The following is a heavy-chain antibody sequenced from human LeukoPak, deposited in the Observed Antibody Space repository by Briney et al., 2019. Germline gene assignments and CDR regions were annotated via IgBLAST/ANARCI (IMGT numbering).Heavy chain of an antibody. J-gene: IGHJ5*02. V-gene: IGHV3-48*02. CDR2: ISSGSTTI. CDR1: GFTFSSYS. Sequence: GGSLRLSCAASGFTFSSYSMNWVRQAPGKGLEWVSYISSGSTTINYADSVKGRFTISRDNAKNSLYLQMNSLRDEDTAVYYCASFDLITVVQGVISPWGQGTLVTVSS. CDR3: ASFDLITVVQGVISP. D-gene: IGHD3-10*01.